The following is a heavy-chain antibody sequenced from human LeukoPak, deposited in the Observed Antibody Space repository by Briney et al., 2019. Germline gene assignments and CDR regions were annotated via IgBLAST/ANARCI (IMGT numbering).Heavy chain of an antibody. V-gene: IGHV5-10-1*01. CDR3: ARRGRSSSNFDF. CDR2: IDPTDSYT. J-gene: IGHJ4*02. Sequence: GESLKISCKGSGYIFTSYWITWVRQMPGKGMGWMGMIDPTDSYTNYSPSFQGHVTISTDKSISTAYLQWSSLKASDTAIYYCARRGRSSSNFDFWGQGTLDTVSS. CDR1: GYIFTSYW. D-gene: IGHD6-6*01.